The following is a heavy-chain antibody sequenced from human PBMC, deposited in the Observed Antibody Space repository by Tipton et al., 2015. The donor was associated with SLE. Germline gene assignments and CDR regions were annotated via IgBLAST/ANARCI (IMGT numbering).Heavy chain of an antibody. V-gene: IGHV4-59*06. CDR3: ARGSSRHFFDY. Sequence: TLSLTCTVSGGSISSYYWSWIRQPPGKGLEWLGYIYYSGSTYYNPSLKGRVTLSIDTSKDQFSLNLSSVTAADTAVYFCARGSSRHFFDYWGQGTLVTVSS. CDR2: IYYSGST. J-gene: IGHJ4*02. CDR1: GGSISSYY.